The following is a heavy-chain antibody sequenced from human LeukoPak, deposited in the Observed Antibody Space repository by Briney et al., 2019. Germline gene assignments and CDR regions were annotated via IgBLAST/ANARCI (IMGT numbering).Heavy chain of an antibody. J-gene: IGHJ5*02. Sequence: GGSLRLSCAASGFTFDDYAMHWVRQAPGKGLEWVSGISWNSGSKGYADSVKGRFTISRDNAKNSLYLQMNSLRAEDTALYYCAKDGNLFSGSYVRGWFDPWGQGTLVTVSS. CDR2: ISWNSGSK. CDR3: AKDGNLFSGSYVRGWFDP. D-gene: IGHD1-26*01. V-gene: IGHV3-9*01. CDR1: GFTFDDYA.